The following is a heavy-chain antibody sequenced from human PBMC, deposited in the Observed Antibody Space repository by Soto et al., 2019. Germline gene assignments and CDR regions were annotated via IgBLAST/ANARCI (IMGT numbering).Heavy chain of an antibody. V-gene: IGHV1-69*02. CDR3: ASFLFADYYGMDV. D-gene: IGHD2-21*01. CDR1: GGTFSSYT. CDR2: IIPILGIA. Sequence: QVQLVQSGAEVKKPGSSVKVSCKASGGTFSSYTISWVRQAPGQGLEWMGRIIPILGIANDAQKFQGRVTITADKSTSTAYMELSSLRAEDTAVYYCASFLFADYYGMDVWGQGTTVTVSS. J-gene: IGHJ6*02.